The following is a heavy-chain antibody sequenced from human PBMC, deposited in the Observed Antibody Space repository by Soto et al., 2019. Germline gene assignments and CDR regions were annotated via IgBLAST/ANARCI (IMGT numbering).Heavy chain of an antibody. J-gene: IGHJ4*02. V-gene: IGHV3-48*03. CDR3: ARVHYYYGSGSYYNSDY. D-gene: IGHD3-10*01. CDR1: GFTFSYYE. CDR2: ISDSGGTR. Sequence: EAQLVQSGGDLVQPGGSLRLSCAASGFTFSYYEMVWVRQTPGQGLEWVSYISDSGGTRHYADSVKGRFTISRDNAKNSLYLQMDNLRGEDTAVYYCARVHYYYGSGSYYNSDYWGQGTLVTVSS.